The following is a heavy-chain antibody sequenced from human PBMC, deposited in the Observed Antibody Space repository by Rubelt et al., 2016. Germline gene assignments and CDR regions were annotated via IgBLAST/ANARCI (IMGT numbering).Heavy chain of an antibody. D-gene: IGHD4-17*01. CDR1: GYTFTNYD. Sequence: QVQLVQSGAEVKKPGASVKVSCKASGYTFTNYDIIWVRQAPGQGLEWMGWVSAFNGNTNYAQKFQDRVSMTTDTSTSAAYMDLRSLRSDDTAVYYCARGDATVPRSYWYFDLWGRGTLVTVSS. CDR2: VSAFNGNT. J-gene: IGHJ2*01. CDR3: ARGDATVPRSYWYFDL. V-gene: IGHV1-18*01.